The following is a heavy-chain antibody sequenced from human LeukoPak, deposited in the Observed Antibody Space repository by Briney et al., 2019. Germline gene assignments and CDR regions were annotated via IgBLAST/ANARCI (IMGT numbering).Heavy chain of an antibody. V-gene: IGHV5-51*01. CDR1: GYSFTSYW. J-gene: IGHJ4*02. CDR2: IYPGDSDT. Sequence: PGGSLRLSCKGSGYSFTSYWIGWVRQMPGKGLEWMGIIYPGDSDTRYSPSFQGQVTISADKSINTAYLQWSSLKASDTAMYYCARRDNQIGDYWGQGTLVTVSS. CDR3: ARRDNQIGDY. D-gene: IGHD2-15*01.